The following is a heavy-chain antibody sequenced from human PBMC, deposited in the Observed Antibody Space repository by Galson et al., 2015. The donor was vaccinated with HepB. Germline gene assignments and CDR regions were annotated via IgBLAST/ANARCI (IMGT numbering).Heavy chain of an antibody. J-gene: IGHJ4*02. CDR3: ATGDRIAVAGDY. Sequence: SLRLSCAASGFTFSSYAMSWVRQAPGKGLEWVSANSGSGGSTYYADSVKGRFTISRDNSKNTLYLQMNSLRAEDTAVYYCATGDRIAVAGDYWGQGTLVTVSS. CDR2: NSGSGGST. CDR1: GFTFSSYA. D-gene: IGHD6-19*01. V-gene: IGHV3-23*01.